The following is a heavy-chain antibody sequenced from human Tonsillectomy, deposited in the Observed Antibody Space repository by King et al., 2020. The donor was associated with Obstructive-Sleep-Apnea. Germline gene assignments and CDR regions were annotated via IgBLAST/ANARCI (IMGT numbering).Heavy chain of an antibody. D-gene: IGHD2-21*02. J-gene: IGHJ4*02. CDR2: IYYSGST. CDR1: GGSISSDSYS. Sequence: VQLQESGPGLVKPSQTLSLTCTVSGGSISSDSYSWSWIRQPPGKGLEWIGYIYYSGSTYYNPSLKSRLTISVDTSKNQFSLKLSSVTAADTAVYYGARWYCGGDCYSGYYFDNWGQGTLVTVSS. CDR3: ARWYCGGDCYSGYYFDN. V-gene: IGHV4-30-4*07.